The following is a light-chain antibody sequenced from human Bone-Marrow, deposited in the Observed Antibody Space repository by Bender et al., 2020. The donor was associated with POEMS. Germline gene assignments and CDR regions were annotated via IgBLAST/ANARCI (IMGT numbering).Light chain of an antibody. J-gene: IGLJ3*02. V-gene: IGLV1-44*01. CDR2: SSH. CDR1: SSNIGAHA. CDR3: ACWDDSLNGCV. Sequence: QSVLTQPPSASGTPGQRVTISCSGGSSNIGAHAVNWYQHLPGTAPKLLIYSSHRRPSEVPDRFSGSRSGTSASLAISGLQSDDEADYCCACWDDSLNGCVFSGGTNLTVL.